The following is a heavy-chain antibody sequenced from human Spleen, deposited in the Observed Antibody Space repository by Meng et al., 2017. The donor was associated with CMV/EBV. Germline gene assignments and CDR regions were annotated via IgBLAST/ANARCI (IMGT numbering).Heavy chain of an antibody. CDR2: IYYSGST. Sequence: VSGGSVSSGSYYWSWIRQHPGKGLEWIGYIYYSGSTYYNPSLKSRVTISVDTSKNQFSLKLSSVTAADTAVYYCARVRLTITNAFDIWGQGTMVTVSS. J-gene: IGHJ3*02. CDR1: GGSVSSGSYY. D-gene: IGHD3-9*01. V-gene: IGHV4-31*02. CDR3: ARVRLTITNAFDI.